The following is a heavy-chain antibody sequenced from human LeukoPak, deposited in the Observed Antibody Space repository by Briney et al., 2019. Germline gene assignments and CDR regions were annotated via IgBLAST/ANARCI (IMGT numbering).Heavy chain of an antibody. V-gene: IGHV3-21*04. CDR3: ARARLKPTITAYYYGMDV. Sequence: GGSLRLSCVASGFTFSHYSMNWVRQAPGKGLQWVSSLRFTGSYIYYADSVKGRFTISRDDAKNLLSLQMISLRSEDTAVYYCARARLKPTITAYYYGMDVWGQGTTVTVSS. CDR1: GFTFSHYS. CDR2: LRFTGSYI. D-gene: IGHD3-10*01. J-gene: IGHJ6*02.